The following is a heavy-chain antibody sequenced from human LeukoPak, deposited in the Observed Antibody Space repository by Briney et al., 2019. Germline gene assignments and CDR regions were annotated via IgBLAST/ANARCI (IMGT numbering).Heavy chain of an antibody. Sequence: GGSLRLSCAASGFSFNNYWMHWVRQAPGKGLEWVANIKQDGSDKYYVDSVKGRFTISRDNAKNSLYLQMNSLRAEDTAVYYCAKVSYGDPVDFWGQGTLVTVSS. V-gene: IGHV3-7*01. CDR1: GFSFNNYW. D-gene: IGHD4-17*01. CDR3: AKVSYGDPVDF. CDR2: IKQDGSDK. J-gene: IGHJ4*02.